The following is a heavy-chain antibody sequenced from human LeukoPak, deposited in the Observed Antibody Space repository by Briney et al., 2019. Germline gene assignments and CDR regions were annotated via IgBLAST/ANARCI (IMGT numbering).Heavy chain of an antibody. CDR1: GFTFRSYR. Sequence: GGSLRLSCAASGFTFRSYRMNWVRQAPGKGLEWVASIKQGESERYYVDSVNGRFTISRDNAKNSLYLQMNSLRAEDTAVYYCARSDNSAFDIWGQGTMVTVSS. CDR2: IKQGESER. J-gene: IGHJ3*02. D-gene: IGHD3-22*01. V-gene: IGHV3-7*04. CDR3: ARSDNSAFDI.